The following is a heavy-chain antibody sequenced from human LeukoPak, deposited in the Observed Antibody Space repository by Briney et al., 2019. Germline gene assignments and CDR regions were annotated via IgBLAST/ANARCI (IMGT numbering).Heavy chain of an antibody. J-gene: IGHJ6*02. V-gene: IGHV3-30-3*01. Sequence: GGSLRPSCAASGFTFSSYAMHWVRQAPGKGLEWVAVISYDGSNKYYADSVKGRFTISRDNSKNTLYLQMNSLRAEDTAVYYCARSPTHYDFWSGYFARRGGYYGMDVWGQGTTVTVSS. D-gene: IGHD3-3*01. CDR2: ISYDGSNK. CDR3: ARSPTHYDFWSGYFARRGGYYGMDV. CDR1: GFTFSSYA.